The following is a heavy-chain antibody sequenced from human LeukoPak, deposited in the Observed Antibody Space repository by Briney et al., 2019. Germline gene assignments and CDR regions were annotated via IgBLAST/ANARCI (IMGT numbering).Heavy chain of an antibody. CDR3: ARAGPRGFGEFPFDY. Sequence: GASVKVSCKASGYTFTSYDINWVRQATGQGLEWMGRIIPIIGIANYAQKFQDRVTITADTSTSTAYIELSSLTYDDTAVYYCARAGPRGFGEFPFDYWGQGTLVTVSS. V-gene: IGHV1-69*04. CDR2: IIPIIGIA. J-gene: IGHJ4*02. D-gene: IGHD3-10*01. CDR1: GYTFTSYD.